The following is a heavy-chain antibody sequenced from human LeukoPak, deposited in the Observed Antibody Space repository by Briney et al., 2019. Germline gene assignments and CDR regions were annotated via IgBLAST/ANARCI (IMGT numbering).Heavy chain of an antibody. J-gene: IGHJ4*02. Sequence: SETLSLTCTVSGGSISSYYWSWIRQPPGKGLEWIGYIYYSGSTNYNPSLKSRVTISVDTSKNQFSLKLSSVTTADTAVYYRARGIAARPNYWGQGTLVTVSS. V-gene: IGHV4-59*01. D-gene: IGHD6-6*01. CDR2: IYYSGST. CDR1: GGSISSYY. CDR3: ARGIAARPNY.